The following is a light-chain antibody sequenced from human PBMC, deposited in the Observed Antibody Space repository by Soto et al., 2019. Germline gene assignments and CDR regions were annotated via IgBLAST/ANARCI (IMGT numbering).Light chain of an antibody. V-gene: IGKV1-5*01. CDR3: QQYISYPIT. CDR1: QSISSR. J-gene: IGKJ5*01. Sequence: IRMTQSPSSFSASTGDRVTITCRASQSISSRLAWYQQKPGKAPKFLVYDASNLESGVPSRFSGSGSGTEFTLTISSLQPDDFATYYCQQYISYPITFGQGTRLEIK. CDR2: DAS.